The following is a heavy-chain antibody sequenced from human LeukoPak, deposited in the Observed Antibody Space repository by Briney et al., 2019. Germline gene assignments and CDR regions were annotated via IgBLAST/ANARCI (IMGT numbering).Heavy chain of an antibody. CDR3: ARDPSSGYQLLPFDY. CDR1: GFTFSTYG. Sequence: PGRSLRLSCAASGFTFSTYGMHWVRQAPGKGLEWVAVMSYDGNNKYYADSVKGRFTISRDNSKNTLYLQMNSLRAEDTAVYYCARDPSSGYQLLPFDYWGQGTLVTVSS. CDR2: MSYDGNNK. V-gene: IGHV3-30*03. D-gene: IGHD2-2*01. J-gene: IGHJ4*02.